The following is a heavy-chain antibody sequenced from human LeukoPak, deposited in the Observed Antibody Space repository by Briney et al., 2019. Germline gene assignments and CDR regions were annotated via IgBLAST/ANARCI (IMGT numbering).Heavy chain of an antibody. J-gene: IGHJ4*02. CDR2: IYYSGST. CDR1: GGSISSYY. Sequence: PSETLSLTCTVSGGSISSYYWSWIRQPPGKGLEWIGYIYYSGSTNYNPSLESRVTISVDTSKNQFSLKLSSGTAADTAVYYCARQTVAGTVKYFDYWGQGTLVTVSS. V-gene: IGHV4-59*08. D-gene: IGHD6-19*01. CDR3: ARQTVAGTVKYFDY.